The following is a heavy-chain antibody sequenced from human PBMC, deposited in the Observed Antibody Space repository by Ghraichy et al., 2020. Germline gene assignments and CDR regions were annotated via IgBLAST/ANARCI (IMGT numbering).Heavy chain of an antibody. D-gene: IGHD6-13*01. Sequence: ASVKVSCKASGYTFTSYGISWVRQAPGQGLEWMGWISAYNGNTNYAQKLQGRVTMTTDTSTSTAYMELRSLRSDDTAVYYCARLSSVYSSSQFDYWGQGTLFTVSS. J-gene: IGHJ4*02. CDR1: GYTFTSYG. CDR2: ISAYNGNT. V-gene: IGHV1-18*01. CDR3: ARLSSVYSSSQFDY.